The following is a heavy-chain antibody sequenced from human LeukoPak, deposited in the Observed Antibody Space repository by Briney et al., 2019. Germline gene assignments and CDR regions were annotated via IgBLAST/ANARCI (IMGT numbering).Heavy chain of an antibody. J-gene: IGHJ4*02. CDR2: IYYSGST. CDR3: ARGGLIQLWVPFDY. Sequence: SETLSLTCTVSGGSISSYYWSWIRQPAGKGLEWIGYIYYSGSTNYNPSLKSRVTISVDRSKNQFSLKLSSVTAADTAVYYCARGGLIQLWVPFDYWGQGTLVTVSS. CDR1: GGSISSYY. D-gene: IGHD5-18*01. V-gene: IGHV4-59*12.